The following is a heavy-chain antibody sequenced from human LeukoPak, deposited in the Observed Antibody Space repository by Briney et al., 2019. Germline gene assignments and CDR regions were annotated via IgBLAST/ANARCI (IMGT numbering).Heavy chain of an antibody. D-gene: IGHD4-23*01. CDR1: GFTFSSYW. CDR2: IKQDGSEK. CDR3: ARYDYGGNYDC. J-gene: IGHJ4*02. V-gene: IGHV3-7*04. Sequence: GGSLRLSCAASGFTFSSYWMSWVRQAPGKGLEWVANIKQDGSEKYYVDSVRGRFTISRDNAKNSLYLQMNSPRAEDTAVYYCARYDYGGNYDCWGQGTLVTVSS.